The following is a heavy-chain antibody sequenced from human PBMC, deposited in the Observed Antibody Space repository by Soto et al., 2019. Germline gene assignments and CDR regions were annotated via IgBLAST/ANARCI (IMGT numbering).Heavy chain of an antibody. Sequence: GGSLRLSCEASGFTFSGFDMHWVRQPTGKGLEWVSSIGTAGDTYYAVSVKGRFTISRDNAKNSLSLQMNSLRAGGMAVYFCAKSQEIGTHFFDSWGQGTQVTVSS. V-gene: IGHV3-13*01. CDR3: AKSQEIGTHFFDS. J-gene: IGHJ4*02. CDR2: IGTAGDT. CDR1: GFTFSGFD. D-gene: IGHD6-13*01.